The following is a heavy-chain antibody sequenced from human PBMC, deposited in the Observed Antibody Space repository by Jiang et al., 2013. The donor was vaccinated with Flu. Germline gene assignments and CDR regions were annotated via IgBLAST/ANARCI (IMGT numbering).Heavy chain of an antibody. CDR1: GYSFTSYW. V-gene: IGHV5-51*01. CDR3: ALPMVRGNYYYGMDV. CDR2: IYPGDSDT. Sequence: SCKGSGYSFTSYWIGWVRQMPGKGLEWMGIIYPGDSDTRYSPSFQGQVTISADKSISTAYLQWSSLKASDTAMYYCALPMVRGNYYYGMDVWGQGTTVTVSS. J-gene: IGHJ6*02. D-gene: IGHD3-10*01.